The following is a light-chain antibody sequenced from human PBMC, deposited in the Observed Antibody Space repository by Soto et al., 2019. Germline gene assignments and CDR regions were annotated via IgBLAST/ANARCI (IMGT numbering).Light chain of an antibody. CDR3: ATWDDRPNVFYV. J-gene: IGLJ1*01. CDR2: AND. V-gene: IGLV1-44*01. CDR1: SSNIGDNN. Sequence: QSVLTQPPSASGTPGQRVTISCSGSSSNIGDNNVNWYQKLPGTAPKLLIFANDQRPSGVPDRFSGSKSGTSASLAISGLQSEDEADYSCATWDDRPNVFYVFGTGTKLTVL.